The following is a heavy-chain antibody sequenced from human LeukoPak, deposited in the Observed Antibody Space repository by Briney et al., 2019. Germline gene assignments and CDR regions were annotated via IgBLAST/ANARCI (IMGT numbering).Heavy chain of an antibody. V-gene: IGHV4-34*01. CDR3: AREKGYTSGWYRYFDY. CDR1: GGSFSGYF. J-gene: IGHJ4*02. Sequence: SETLSLTCAGYGGSFSGYFWSWIRQSPGKGVEWIGEINESGSINYNPSRKSRVTVSLDTSKNQFSLRLTSVTAADTAVYYCAREKGYTSGWYRYFDYWGQGTLVTVSS. CDR2: INESGSI. D-gene: IGHD6-19*01.